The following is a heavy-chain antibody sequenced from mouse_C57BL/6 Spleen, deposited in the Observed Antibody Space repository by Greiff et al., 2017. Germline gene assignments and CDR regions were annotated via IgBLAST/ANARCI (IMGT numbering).Heavy chain of an antibody. Sequence: VQLKESGPVLVKPGASVKMSCKASGYTFTDYYMNWVKQSHGKSLEWIGVINPYNGGTSYNQKFKGKATLTVDKSSSTAYMELNSLTSEDSAVYYCARKSPDYYGSSYGAMDYWGQGTSVTVSS. D-gene: IGHD1-1*01. CDR3: ARKSPDYYGSSYGAMDY. CDR2: INPYNGGT. V-gene: IGHV1-19*01. CDR1: GYTFTDYY. J-gene: IGHJ4*01.